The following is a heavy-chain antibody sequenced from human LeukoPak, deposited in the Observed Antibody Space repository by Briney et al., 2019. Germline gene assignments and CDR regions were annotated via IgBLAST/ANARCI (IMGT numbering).Heavy chain of an antibody. CDR1: GFTFSIYA. CDR2: ISSDGSNE. V-gene: IGHV3-30*03. D-gene: IGHD3-10*01. Sequence: PGRSLRLSCAASGFTFSIYAMNWVRQAPGKGLEWVTVISSDGSNEYYADSVKGRFTISRDNAKNSLYLQMNSLRAEDTAVYYCARGTYYYGSGEFQGTDYWGQGTLVTVSS. J-gene: IGHJ4*02. CDR3: ARGTYYYGSGEFQGTDY.